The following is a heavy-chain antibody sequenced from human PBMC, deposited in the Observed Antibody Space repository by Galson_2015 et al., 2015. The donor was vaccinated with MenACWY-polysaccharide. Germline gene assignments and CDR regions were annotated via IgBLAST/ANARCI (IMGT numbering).Heavy chain of an antibody. Sequence: SLRLSCAASGFTFSTYWMSWVRQAPGKGLEWVANIKKVGSEKYYVDSVKGRFTISRDNTKNSLYLQRNSLRAEDTAVYYCAREEGYCIISSGYGYLHPWGQGTLVTVSS. D-gene: IGHD2-15*01. V-gene: IGHV3-7*01. J-gene: IGHJ5*02. CDR2: IKKVGSEK. CDR1: GFTFSTYW. CDR3: AREEGYCIISSGYGYLHP.